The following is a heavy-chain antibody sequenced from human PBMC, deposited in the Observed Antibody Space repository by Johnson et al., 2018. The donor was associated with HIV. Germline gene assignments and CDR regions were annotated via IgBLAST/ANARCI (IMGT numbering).Heavy chain of an antibody. CDR3: ANALILDAFNI. D-gene: IGHD2-21*01. CDR2: ISYDGSSK. V-gene: IGHV3-30*18. Sequence: QVQLVESGGGVVQPGRSLRLSCAASGFTFSSYGMHWVRQAPGKGLEWVAVISYDGSSKDYADSVKGRITISRDNSKNKVYLQLNSLRADDTAVYYCANALILDAFNIWGQGTMVTVSS. J-gene: IGHJ3*02. CDR1: GFTFSSYG.